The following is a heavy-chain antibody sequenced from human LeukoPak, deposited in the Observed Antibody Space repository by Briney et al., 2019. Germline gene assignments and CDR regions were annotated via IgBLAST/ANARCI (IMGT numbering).Heavy chain of an antibody. CDR3: ARGDFVLLD. J-gene: IGHJ4*02. D-gene: IGHD3-3*01. CDR2: INPKSGGT. Sequence: ASVKVSCKASVYTFTDYYMHWVRQAPGQGLAWVGWINPKSGGTNYAQKFQGRVAMTRDTSISTAYMELSRLRSDDTAVYYCARGDFVLLDWGQGTLVTVSS. CDR1: VYTFTDYY. V-gene: IGHV1-2*02.